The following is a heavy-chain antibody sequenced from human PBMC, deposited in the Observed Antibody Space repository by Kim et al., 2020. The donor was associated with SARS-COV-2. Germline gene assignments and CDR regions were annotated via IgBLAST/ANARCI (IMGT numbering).Heavy chain of an antibody. CDR2: IYYSWST. D-gene: IGHD3-3*01. Sequence: SETLSLTCTVSGGSISSSSYYWGWIRQPPGKGLEWIGSIYYSWSTYYNPSLKSRVTISVDTSKNQFSLKLSSVTAADTAVYYCARQVAFWSGYYYDYWGQGTLVTVSS. CDR1: GGSISSSSYY. CDR3: ARQVAFWSGYYYDY. V-gene: IGHV4-39*01. J-gene: IGHJ4*02.